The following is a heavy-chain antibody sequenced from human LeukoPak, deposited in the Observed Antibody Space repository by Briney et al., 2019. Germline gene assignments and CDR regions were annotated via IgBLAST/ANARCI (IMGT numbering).Heavy chain of an antibody. Sequence: PGGSLRLSCAASGFTFSSYSMNWVRQAPGKGLEWVSSISSSSSYIYYADSVKGRFTISRDNAKNSLFLQVNSLRAEDTAVYYCARVLGRQLAQGVDYWGQGTLVTVSS. V-gene: IGHV3-21*01. CDR3: ARVLGRQLAQGVDY. CDR2: ISSSSSYI. CDR1: GFTFSSYS. J-gene: IGHJ4*02. D-gene: IGHD2-2*01.